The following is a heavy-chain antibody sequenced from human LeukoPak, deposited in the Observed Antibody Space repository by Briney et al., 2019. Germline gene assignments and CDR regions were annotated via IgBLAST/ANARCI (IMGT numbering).Heavy chain of an antibody. Sequence: GGSLRLSCTVSGFTVSDNSMSWVRQAPGKGLEWVSFIYYDDRTHYSDSVKGRFTISRDNSKNTLYLQMNSLSAEDTAVYYCARRAGAYSHPYDYWGQGTLVTVSS. V-gene: IGHV3-53*01. D-gene: IGHD4/OR15-4a*01. J-gene: IGHJ4*02. CDR2: IYYDDRT. CDR3: ARRAGAYSHPYDY. CDR1: GFTVSDNS.